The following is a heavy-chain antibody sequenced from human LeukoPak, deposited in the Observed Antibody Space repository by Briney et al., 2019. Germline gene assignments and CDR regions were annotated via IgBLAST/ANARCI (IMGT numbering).Heavy chain of an antibody. CDR3: AKDRGYSYLGIDY. J-gene: IGHJ4*02. Sequence: GGSLRLSCAASGFTFSSHGMHWVRQAPGKGLEWVAVMSYDGSNEYYADSVKGRFTISRDNSESTLYLQMYSLRAEDTAVYYCAKDRGYSYLGIDYWGQGTLVTVSS. D-gene: IGHD5-18*01. CDR1: GFTFSSHG. V-gene: IGHV3-30*18. CDR2: MSYDGSNE.